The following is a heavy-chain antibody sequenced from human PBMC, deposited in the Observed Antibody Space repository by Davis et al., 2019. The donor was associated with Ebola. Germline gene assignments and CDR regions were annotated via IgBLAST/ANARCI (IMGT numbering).Heavy chain of an antibody. D-gene: IGHD3-10*01. V-gene: IGHV1-46*02. CDR2: INPSGGTT. J-gene: IGHJ4*02. Sequence: AASVKVSCKASGYTFNIYYMYWVRQAPGQGLEWMGIINPSGGTTSYAQKFQGRVTMTRDTSTSTVYMELSSLRSEDTAVYYCAGGTYYGSGSYIDYLGQGTLVTVSS. CDR3: AGGTYYGSGSYIDY. CDR1: GYTFNIYY.